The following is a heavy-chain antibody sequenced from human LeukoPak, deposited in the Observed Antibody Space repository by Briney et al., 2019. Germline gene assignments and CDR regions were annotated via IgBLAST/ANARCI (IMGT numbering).Heavy chain of an antibody. J-gene: IGHJ5*02. Sequence: GGSLRLSCGASGFIFRSYGMHWVRQAPGKGLEWVACIYPDGNNKDYADSVKGRFIISRDNSKNTLFLQMNSLRPEDTAVYYCAKDWSGDYNWSDPWGQGTLVIVSS. D-gene: IGHD3-3*01. CDR2: IYPDGNNK. CDR1: GFIFRSYG. CDR3: AKDWSGDYNWSDP. V-gene: IGHV3-30*02.